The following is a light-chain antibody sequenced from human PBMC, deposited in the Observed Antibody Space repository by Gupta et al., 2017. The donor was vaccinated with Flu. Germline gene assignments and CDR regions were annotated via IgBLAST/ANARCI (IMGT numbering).Light chain of an antibody. V-gene: IGLV1-47*01. CDR1: RSNIGSND. CDR3: AAWDDSRSGWV. J-gene: IGLJ3*02. Sequence: QSVLTQPPSASWPPGQRVPISCFGSRSNIGSNDVSWFQQFPGTAPKLLIYRSNQRPSGVPDRFSGSKSSTSASLAISGLRPEDEADYYCAAWDDSRSGWVFGGGTKVTVL. CDR2: RSN.